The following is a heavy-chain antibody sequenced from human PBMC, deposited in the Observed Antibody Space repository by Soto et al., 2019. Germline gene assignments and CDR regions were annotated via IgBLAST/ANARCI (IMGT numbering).Heavy chain of an antibody. D-gene: IGHD6-19*01. CDR1: GYSFSFYW. V-gene: IGHV5-51*01. J-gene: IGHJ4*02. CDR3: ARRLSTGWFFDF. CDR2: IYPGDSDT. Sequence: GESLKISCKASGYSFSFYWIGWVRQMPGKGLEWMGIIYPGDSDTRYSPSFQGQVAFSADKSISTAYLQWSGLKASDTAIYYCARRLSTGWFFDFWGQGTLVTVSS.